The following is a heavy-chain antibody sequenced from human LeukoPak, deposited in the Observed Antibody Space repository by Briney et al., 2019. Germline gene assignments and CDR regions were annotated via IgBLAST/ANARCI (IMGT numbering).Heavy chain of an antibody. J-gene: IGHJ4*02. V-gene: IGHV3-9*01. CDR3: AKGAVGATGLDFDY. CDR1: GFTLDDYA. CDR2: ISWNSGSI. D-gene: IGHD1-26*01. Sequence: PGRSLRLSCAASGFTLDDYAMHWVRQAPGKGLEWVSGISWNSGSIGYADSVKGRFTISRDNAKNSLYLQMNSLRAEDTALYYCAKGAVGATGLDFDYWGQGTLVTVSS.